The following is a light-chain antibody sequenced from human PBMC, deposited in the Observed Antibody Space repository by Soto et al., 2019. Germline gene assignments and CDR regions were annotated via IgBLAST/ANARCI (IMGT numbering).Light chain of an antibody. CDR2: FAS. Sequence: DIQMTQSPSSLSASVGDRVIITCRADQNIGAYLNWYQHKPGQAPRLLIFFASSLQTGVPSRFSGSGSGTHFSVAINNLQPEDFATYSGQQVHTSPVTFGQGTKVEMK. J-gene: IGKJ1*01. CDR3: QQVHTSPVT. V-gene: IGKV1-39*01. CDR1: QNIGAY.